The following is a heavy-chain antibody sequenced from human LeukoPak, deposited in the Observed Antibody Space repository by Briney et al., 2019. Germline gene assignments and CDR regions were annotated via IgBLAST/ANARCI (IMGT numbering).Heavy chain of an antibody. CDR1: GYTFTSYG. D-gene: IGHD2-15*01. Sequence: ASVKVSCKASGYTFTSYGISWVRQAPGQGLEWMGWISAYNGNTNYAQKLQGRVTMTTDTSTSTAYMELRSLRSDDTAVYYCARRYCSGGSCNSVYYFDYWGQGTLVTVSS. CDR2: ISAYNGNT. V-gene: IGHV1-18*01. J-gene: IGHJ4*02. CDR3: ARRYCSGGSCNSVYYFDY.